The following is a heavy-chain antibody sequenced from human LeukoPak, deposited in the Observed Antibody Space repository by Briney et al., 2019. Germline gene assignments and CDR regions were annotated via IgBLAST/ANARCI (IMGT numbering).Heavy chain of an antibody. J-gene: IGHJ4*02. D-gene: IGHD1-26*01. CDR3: ARHGTRETAPLDY. CDR1: GYSFTSYW. Sequence: GESLKISCKCSGYSFTSYWIGWVRQMPGKGLEWMGIIYPGDSDTRYSPSFQGQVTISADKSISTAYLQWSSLKASDTAMYYCARHGTRETAPLDYWGQGTLVTVSS. V-gene: IGHV5-51*01. CDR2: IYPGDSDT.